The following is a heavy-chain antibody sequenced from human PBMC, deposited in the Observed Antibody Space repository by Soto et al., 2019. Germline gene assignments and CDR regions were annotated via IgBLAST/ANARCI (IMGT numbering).Heavy chain of an antibody. D-gene: IGHD4-17*01. CDR3: ARNTVTTPMDV. CDR2: IYYSGST. CDR1: GGSISSSSYY. V-gene: IGHV4-39*07. Sequence: SETLSLTCSVSGGSISSSSYYWGWVRQPPGKGLEWIGSIYYSGSTNYNPSLKSRVTISVDTSKNQFSLKLSSVTAADTAVYYCARNTVTTPMDVWGKGTTVTVSS. J-gene: IGHJ6*03.